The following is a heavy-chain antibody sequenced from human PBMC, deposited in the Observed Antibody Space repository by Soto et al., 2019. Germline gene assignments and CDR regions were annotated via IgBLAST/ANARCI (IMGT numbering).Heavy chain of an antibody. Sequence: SGPTLVKPTQTLTLTCTFSGFSLSTSGVGVGWIRQPPGKALEWLALIYWDDDKRYSPSLKSRLTITKDTSKNQGVLTMTNMDPVDTATYYCARLGDYEGVWYFDLWGRGTLVTVSS. J-gene: IGHJ2*01. CDR1: GFSLSTSGVG. CDR3: ARLGDYEGVWYFDL. V-gene: IGHV2-5*02. CDR2: IYWDDDK. D-gene: IGHD4-17*01.